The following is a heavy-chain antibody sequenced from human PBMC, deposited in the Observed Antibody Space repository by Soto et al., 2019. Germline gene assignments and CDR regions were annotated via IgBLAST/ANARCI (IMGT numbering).Heavy chain of an antibody. Sequence: ASVKVSCKASGYTFTGYYMHWVRQAPGQGLEWMGWINPNSGGTNYAQKFQGGVTMTRDTSISTAYMELSRLRSDDTAVYYCARVNTIFGVVIPYYYGMDVWGQGTTVTVSS. V-gene: IGHV1-2*02. CDR3: ARVNTIFGVVIPYYYGMDV. D-gene: IGHD3-3*01. CDR2: INPNSGGT. J-gene: IGHJ6*02. CDR1: GYTFTGYY.